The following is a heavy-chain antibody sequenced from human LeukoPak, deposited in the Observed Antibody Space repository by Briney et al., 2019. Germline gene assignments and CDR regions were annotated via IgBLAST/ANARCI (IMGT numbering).Heavy chain of an antibody. CDR3: ARDLGWLQSDY. CDR2: IKKDGSEQ. Sequence: GGSLRLSCVASGFSFSDHWMNWFRQAPGKGLEWVATIKKDGSEQYYVDSMKGRLTISRGNAKNSVYLQIHNLRAEDTAVYYCARDLGWLQSDYWGQGTLVTVSS. J-gene: IGHJ4*02. D-gene: IGHD5-24*01. CDR1: GFSFSDHW. V-gene: IGHV3-7*01.